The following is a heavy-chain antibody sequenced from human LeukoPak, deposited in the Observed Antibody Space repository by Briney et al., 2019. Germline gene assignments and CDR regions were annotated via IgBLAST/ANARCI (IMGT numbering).Heavy chain of an antibody. CDR1: GGSFSGYY. CDR2: INHSGST. J-gene: IGHJ5*02. CDR3: ARGPRCSGGSCYKNWFDP. D-gene: IGHD2-15*01. V-gene: IGHV4-34*01. Sequence: PSETLSLTCAVYGGSFSGYYWSWIRQPPGKGLEWIGEINHSGSTNYNPSLKSRVTISVDTSKNQFSLNLRSVTAADTAVYYCARGPRCSGGSCYKNWFDPWGQGILVTVSS.